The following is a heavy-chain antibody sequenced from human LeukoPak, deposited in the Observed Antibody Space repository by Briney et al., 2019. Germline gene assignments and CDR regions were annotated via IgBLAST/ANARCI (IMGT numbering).Heavy chain of an antibody. CDR2: ISGSGGST. V-gene: IGHV3-23*01. CDR3: AKGGYCSSTSCSKGVDY. CDR1: GFTFSSYA. Sequence: PGGSLRLSGAASGFTFSSYAMSWVRQAPGKGLEWVSAISGSGGSTYYADSVKGRFTISRDNSKNTLYLQMNSLRAEDTAVYYCAKGGYCSSTSCSKGVDYWGQGTLVTVSS. D-gene: IGHD2-2*01. J-gene: IGHJ4*02.